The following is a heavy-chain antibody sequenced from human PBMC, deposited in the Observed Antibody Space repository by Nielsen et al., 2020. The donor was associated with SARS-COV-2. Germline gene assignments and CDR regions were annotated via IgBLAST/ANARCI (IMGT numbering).Heavy chain of an antibody. V-gene: IGHV3-23*01. J-gene: IGHJ4*02. Sequence: GESLKISCAASGLSFSDYAMTWVRQAPGKGLEWVSSISTSGGGTYYADSVKGRFTISRDNSKNTLFLHMNSLRPEDTALYFCVKDSGSYLNQFDYWGQGTLVTVSS. D-gene: IGHD1-26*01. CDR2: ISTSGGGT. CDR3: VKDSGSYLNQFDY. CDR1: GLSFSDYA.